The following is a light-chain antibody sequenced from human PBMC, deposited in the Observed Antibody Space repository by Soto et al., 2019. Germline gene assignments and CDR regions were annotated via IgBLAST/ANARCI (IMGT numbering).Light chain of an antibody. CDR1: SSDVGGWNY. J-gene: IGLJ1*01. CDR2: DVT. Sequence: QSALTQPRSLSGSPGQSVTISCTGTSSDVGGWNYVSWYQQHPDKAPKLMIYDVTKRPSGVPDRFSGSKSGNTSSLTISGLQAEDEADYYCCSYAGTYTFVFGTGTKLTV. CDR3: CSYAGTYTFV. V-gene: IGLV2-11*01.